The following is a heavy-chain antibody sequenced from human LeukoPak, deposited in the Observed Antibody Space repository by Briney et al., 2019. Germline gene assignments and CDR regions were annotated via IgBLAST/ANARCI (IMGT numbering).Heavy chain of an antibody. CDR2: IYYTGST. CDR3: ARGWTTVTYYFDY. J-gene: IGHJ4*02. V-gene: IGHV4-59*01. Sequence: SETLSLTCTVSGGSISGYYWSGIRQPPGKGLEWIGYIYYTGSTNYNPSLESRVTISVDTSKNQLSLKLSSATAADTAVYYCARGWTTVTYYFDYWGQGTLVIVSS. CDR1: GGSISGYY. D-gene: IGHD4-17*01.